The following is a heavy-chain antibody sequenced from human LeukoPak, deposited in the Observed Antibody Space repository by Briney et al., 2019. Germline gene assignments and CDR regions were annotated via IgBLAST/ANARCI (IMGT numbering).Heavy chain of an antibody. CDR3: ARDLGTDGYGIYYYYYYGMDV. CDR1: GFTVSSNY. CDR2: IYSGGST. J-gene: IGHJ6*02. V-gene: IGHV3-66*01. D-gene: IGHD5-18*01. Sequence: GGSLRLSCAASGFTVSSNYMSWVRQAPGKGLEWVSVIYSGGSTYYADSVKGRFTISRDNSKNTLYLQMNSLRAEDTAVYYCARDLGTDGYGIYYYYYYGMDVWGQGTTVTVSS.